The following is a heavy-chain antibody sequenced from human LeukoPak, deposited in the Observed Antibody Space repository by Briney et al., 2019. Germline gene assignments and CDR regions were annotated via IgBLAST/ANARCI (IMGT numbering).Heavy chain of an antibody. V-gene: IGHV4-59*01. D-gene: IGHD3-10*01. Sequence: PSETLSLTCTVSGGSISSYYWSWIRQPPGKGLEWIGYIYYSGSTNYNPSLKSRVTISVDTSKNQFSLKLSSVTAADTAVYYCARARGPGEAEHFALGGGGPLVTVPS. CDR1: GGSISSYY. CDR3: ARARGPGEAEHFAL. CDR2: IYYSGST. J-gene: IGHJ2*01.